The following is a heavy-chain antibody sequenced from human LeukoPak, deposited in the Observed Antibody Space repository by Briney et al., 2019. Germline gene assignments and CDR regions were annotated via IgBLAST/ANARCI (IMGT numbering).Heavy chain of an antibody. CDR1: GFTFSSYA. J-gene: IGHJ4*02. V-gene: IGHV3-23*01. Sequence: PGGSLRLSCAASGFTFSSYAMSWVRQAPGKGLEWVSAISGSGGSTYYADSVQGRFTISRDNSKNTLFLQMNSLRAEDTAVYCCAKDLAVVTTTRFDYWGQGTLVTVSS. D-gene: IGHD4-23*01. CDR3: AKDLAVVTTTRFDY. CDR2: ISGSGGST.